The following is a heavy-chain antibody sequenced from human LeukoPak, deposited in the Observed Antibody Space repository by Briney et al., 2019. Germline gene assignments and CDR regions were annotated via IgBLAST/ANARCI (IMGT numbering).Heavy chain of an antibody. Sequence: PGGSLRLSCAGSGFSFSTYGMTWVRQAPGKGLEWVSSVSSSGETTYYADSVKGRFTISRDNSKSTLYLQMNSLRVEDTALYYCAKVGSSGYLSYYFDYWGQGTLVTVSS. CDR2: VSSSGETT. CDR1: GFSFSTYG. CDR3: AKVGSSGYLSYYFDY. J-gene: IGHJ4*02. D-gene: IGHD3-22*01. V-gene: IGHV3-23*01.